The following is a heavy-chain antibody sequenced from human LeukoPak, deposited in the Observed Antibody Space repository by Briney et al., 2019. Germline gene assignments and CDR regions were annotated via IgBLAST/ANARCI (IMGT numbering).Heavy chain of an antibody. Sequence: PGGSLRLSCAASGFTVSSNYMSWVRQAPGKGLEWASVIYSGGSTYYADSVKGRFTISRDNAKNSLYLQMNSLRAEDTAVYYCALGYSGSSSAGAFDIWGQGTMVTVSS. D-gene: IGHD1-26*01. CDR3: ALGYSGSSSAGAFDI. V-gene: IGHV3-66*01. J-gene: IGHJ3*02. CDR1: GFTVSSNY. CDR2: IYSGGST.